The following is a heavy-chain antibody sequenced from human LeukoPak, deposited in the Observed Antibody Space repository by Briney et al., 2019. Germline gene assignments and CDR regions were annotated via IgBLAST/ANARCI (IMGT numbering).Heavy chain of an antibody. CDR2: INAGNGNT. J-gene: IGHJ3*02. CDR3: ARGRSTVKGIAVVPDAFDI. D-gene: IGHD6-19*01. V-gene: IGHV1-3*01. CDR1: GYTFTSYA. Sequence: ASVKVSCKASGYTFTSYAMHWVRQAPGQRLEWMGWINAGNGNTKYSQKFQGRVTITRDTSASTAYMELSSLRSEDTAVYYCARGRSTVKGIAVVPDAFDIWGQGTMVTVSS.